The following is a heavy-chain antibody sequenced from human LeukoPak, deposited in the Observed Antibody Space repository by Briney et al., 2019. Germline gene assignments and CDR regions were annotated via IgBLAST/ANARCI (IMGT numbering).Heavy chain of an antibody. Sequence: GGSLRLSCAASGFTFSSYSMHWVRQAPGKGLEWVSSISSSSSYIYYADSVKGRFTISRDNAKNSLYLQINSLKAEDTAVYYCVRDASPSSGSDYWGQGALVTVSS. CDR2: ISSSSSYI. J-gene: IGHJ4*02. D-gene: IGHD3-10*01. V-gene: IGHV3-21*01. CDR3: VRDASPSSGSDY. CDR1: GFTFSSYS.